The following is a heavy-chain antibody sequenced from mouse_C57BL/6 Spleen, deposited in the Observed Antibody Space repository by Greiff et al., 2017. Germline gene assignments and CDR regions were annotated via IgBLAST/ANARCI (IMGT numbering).Heavy chain of an antibody. Sequence: VQLQQPGTELVKPGASVKLSCKASGYTFTSYWMHWVKQRPGQGLEWIGNINPSNGGTNYNEKFKSKATRTVDKSSSTAYMLLSSLTSEDSAVYYGGREGTGRYFDYWGQGTTLTVSS. CDR1: GYTFTSYW. CDR2: INPSNGGT. D-gene: IGHD4-1*01. V-gene: IGHV1-53*01. J-gene: IGHJ2*01. CDR3: GREGTGRYFDY.